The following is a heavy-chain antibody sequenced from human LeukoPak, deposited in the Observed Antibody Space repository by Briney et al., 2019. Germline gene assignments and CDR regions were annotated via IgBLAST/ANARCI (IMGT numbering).Heavy chain of an antibody. CDR3: ARDLRSTWYRIIPFDAFHI. J-gene: IGHJ3*02. Sequence: GGALRLSCAASGFTIISYWMSSVRQAPAKGREGVVNIKQDGSEKYFLDSLKGGFIISRDNAKNSLFQQMNSLRAEDTAVYYCARDLRSTWYRIIPFDAFHIWGQGIMVTVSS. V-gene: IGHV3-7*03. CDR1: GFTIISYW. CDR2: IKQDGSEK. D-gene: IGHD6-13*01.